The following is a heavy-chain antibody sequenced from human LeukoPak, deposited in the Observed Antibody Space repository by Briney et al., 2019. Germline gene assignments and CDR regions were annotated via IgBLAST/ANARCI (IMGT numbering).Heavy chain of an antibody. V-gene: IGHV4-31*03. J-gene: IGHJ4*02. CDR2: IYYSGST. Sequence: SETLSLTCTVSGGSISSGGYYWSWIRQHPGKGPEWIGYIYYSGSTYYNPSIKSRVTISVDTSKNQFSLKLSSVTAADTAVYYCARDGGRKLDYWGQGTLVTVSS. CDR1: GGSISSGGYY. D-gene: IGHD3-16*01. CDR3: ARDGGRKLDY.